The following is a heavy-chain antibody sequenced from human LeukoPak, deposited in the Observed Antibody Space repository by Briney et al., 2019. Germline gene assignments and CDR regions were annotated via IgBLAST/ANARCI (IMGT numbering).Heavy chain of an antibody. Sequence: SETLSLTCTVSGGSISSYYWSWIRQPPGKGLEWIGYIYYSGSTNYNPSLKSRVTISVDTSKNQFSLKLSSVTAADTAVYYYARVEQLAPWNYYYMDVWGKGTTVTVSS. CDR1: GGSISSYY. CDR3: ARVEQLAPWNYYYMDV. D-gene: IGHD6-6*01. V-gene: IGHV4-59*01. J-gene: IGHJ6*03. CDR2: IYYSGST.